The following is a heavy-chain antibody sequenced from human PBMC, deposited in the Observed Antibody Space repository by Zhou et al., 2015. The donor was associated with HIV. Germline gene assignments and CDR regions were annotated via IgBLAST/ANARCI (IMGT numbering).Heavy chain of an antibody. Sequence: LVQSGTEVKKPGSSVKVSCRATGGTFSGSDISWVRQAPGQGLEWMGGIIPIFGTANYAQKFQGRVTITADESTSTAYMELSSLRSEDTAVYYCARDHCGSSWPRLCYYYGMDVWGQGTTVTVSS. V-gene: IGHV1-69*01. CDR3: ARDHCGSSWPRLCYYYGMDV. CDR1: GGTFSGSD. D-gene: IGHD6-13*01. J-gene: IGHJ6*02. CDR2: IIPIFGTA.